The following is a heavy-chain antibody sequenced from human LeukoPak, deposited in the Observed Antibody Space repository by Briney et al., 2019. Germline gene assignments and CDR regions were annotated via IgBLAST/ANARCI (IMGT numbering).Heavy chain of an antibody. Sequence: PSETLSLTCAVYGGSFSGYYWSWIRQPPGKGLEWIGEINHSGSTNYNPSLKSRVTISVDTSKNQFSLKLSSVTGADTAVYYCARGGVVPAAKGRNWFDPWGQGTLVTVSS. CDR2: INHSGST. CDR3: ARGGVVPAAKGRNWFDP. D-gene: IGHD2-2*01. V-gene: IGHV4-34*01. J-gene: IGHJ5*02. CDR1: GGSFSGYY.